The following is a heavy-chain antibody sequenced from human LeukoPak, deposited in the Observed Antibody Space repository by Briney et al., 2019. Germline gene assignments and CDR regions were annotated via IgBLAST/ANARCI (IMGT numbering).Heavy chain of an antibody. CDR2: IYYSGST. J-gene: IGHJ3*02. V-gene: IGHV4-59*01. Sequence: SETLSLTCTVSGGSISSYYWSWIREPPGKGLEWIGYIYYSGSTNYDPSLKSRVTISVDTSKNQFSLKLSSVTAADTAVYYCARTTMIVLGAFDIWGQGTMVTVSS. CDR1: GGSISSYY. CDR3: ARTTMIVLGAFDI. D-gene: IGHD3-22*01.